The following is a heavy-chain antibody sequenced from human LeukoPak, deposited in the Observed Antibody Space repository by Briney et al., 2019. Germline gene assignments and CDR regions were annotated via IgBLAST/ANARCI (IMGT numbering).Heavy chain of an antibody. Sequence: PSETLSLTCTVSGGSISSGSYYWSWIRQPAGKGLEWIGRIYTSGSTNYNPSLKSRVTISVDTSKNQFSLKLSSVTAADTAVYFCARGPINLQLGYCSGGSCRSETDFDYWGQGTLVTVSS. CDR1: GGSISSGSYY. J-gene: IGHJ4*02. V-gene: IGHV4-61*02. CDR2: IYTSGST. CDR3: ARGPINLQLGYCSGGSCRSETDFDY. D-gene: IGHD2-15*01.